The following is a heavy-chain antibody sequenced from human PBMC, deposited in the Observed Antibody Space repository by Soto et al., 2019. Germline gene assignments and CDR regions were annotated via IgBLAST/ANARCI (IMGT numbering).Heavy chain of an antibody. CDR3: ARAVITFGGVIVNPSDY. Sequence: GGSLRLSCAASGFTFSSYSMNWVRQAPGKGLEWVSSISSSSSYIYYADSVKGRFTISRDNAKNSLYLQMNSLRAEDTAVYYCARAVITFGGVIVNPSDYWGQGTLVTVSS. V-gene: IGHV3-21*01. CDR1: GFTFSSYS. CDR2: ISSSSSYI. D-gene: IGHD3-16*02. J-gene: IGHJ4*02.